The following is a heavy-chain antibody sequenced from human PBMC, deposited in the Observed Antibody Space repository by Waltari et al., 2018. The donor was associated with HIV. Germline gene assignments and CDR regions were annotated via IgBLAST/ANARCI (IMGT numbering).Heavy chain of an antibody. CDR1: GFPASRNS. J-gene: IGHJ4*02. Sequence: EVQLVESGGGLIQPGGSLGLSCSASGFPASRNSMSWARQAPGKGLEWVSVIYSGGRTYYADSVKGRFTISRDNSKNTLYLQMNSLRAEDTAVYYCARDSPTIGDYWGQGTLVTVSS. D-gene: IGHD3-3*01. V-gene: IGHV3-53*01. CDR3: ARDSPTIGDY. CDR2: IYSGGRT.